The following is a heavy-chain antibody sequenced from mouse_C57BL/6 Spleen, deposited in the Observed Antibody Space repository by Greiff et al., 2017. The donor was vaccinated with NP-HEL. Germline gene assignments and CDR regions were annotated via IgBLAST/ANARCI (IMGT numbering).Heavy chain of an antibody. J-gene: IGHJ3*01. CDR3: TREDYSNPFAY. Sequence: EVKLQESGEGLVKPGGSLKLSCAASGFTFSSYAMSWVRQTPEKRLEWVAYISSGGDYIYYADTVKGRFTISRDNARNTLYLQMSSLKSEDTAMYYCTREDYSNPFAYWGQGTLVTVSA. D-gene: IGHD2-5*01. V-gene: IGHV5-9-1*02. CDR2: ISSGGDYI. CDR1: GFTFSSYA.